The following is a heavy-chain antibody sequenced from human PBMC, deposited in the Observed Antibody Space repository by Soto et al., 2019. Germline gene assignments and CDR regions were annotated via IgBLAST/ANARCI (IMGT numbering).Heavy chain of an antibody. CDR2: IIPIFGTA. CDR3: ARYSPRESYNFEIAFAI. D-gene: IGHD1-1*01. V-gene: IGHV1-69*13. CDR1: GGTFSSYA. J-gene: IGHJ3*02. Sequence: SVEVSCKASGGTFSSYAISWVRQAPGQGLEWMGGIIPIFGTANYGQKFQGRVTITADESTSTAYMELSSLRSEDTAVYYCARYSPRESYNFEIAFAICGQGTMVTVS.